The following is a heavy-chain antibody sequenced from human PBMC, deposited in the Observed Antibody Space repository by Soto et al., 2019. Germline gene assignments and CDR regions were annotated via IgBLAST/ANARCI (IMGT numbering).Heavy chain of an antibody. V-gene: IGHV4-39*01. CDR2: IYYSGST. J-gene: IGHJ4*02. D-gene: IGHD3-10*01. CDR1: GGSISSSSYY. CDR3: ARHVPRILWFGESPNPYFDY. Sequence: PSETLSVTCTVAGGSISSSSYYWGWIRQPPGKGLEWIGSIYYSGSTYYNPSLKSRVTISVDTSKNQFSLKLSSVTAADTAVYYCARHVPRILWFGESPNPYFDYWGQGTLVTVSS.